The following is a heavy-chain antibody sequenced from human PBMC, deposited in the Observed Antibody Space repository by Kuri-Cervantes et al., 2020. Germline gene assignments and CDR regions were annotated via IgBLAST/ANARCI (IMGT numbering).Heavy chain of an antibody. CDR2: ISGSGGST. Sequence: GESLKISCAASGFTFSSYAMSWVRQAPGKGLEWVSAISGSGGSTYYADSVRGRFTISRDNAKNSLYLQMNSLRDEDTAVYYCARNNPQLMDGFWGQGTLVTVSS. J-gene: IGHJ4*02. CDR1: GFTFSSYA. V-gene: IGHV3-23*01. D-gene: IGHD1-1*01. CDR3: ARNNPQLMDGF.